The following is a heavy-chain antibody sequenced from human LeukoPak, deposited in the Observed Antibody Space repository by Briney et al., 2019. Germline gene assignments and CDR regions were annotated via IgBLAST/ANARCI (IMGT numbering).Heavy chain of an antibody. CDR2: ISNSGYNT. CDR3: ARHDGSSFIYYVDY. D-gene: IGHD3-10*01. J-gene: IGHJ4*01. Sequence: GGSLRLSSAASGFTVSSRAMSWVRQAPGKGLDWVSTISNSGYNTWYADSVKGRFTISRDNSQNTLYLQMSSLRAEDTALYFCARHDGSSFIYYVDYWGHGALVTVSS. V-gene: IGHV3-23*01. CDR1: GFTVSSRA.